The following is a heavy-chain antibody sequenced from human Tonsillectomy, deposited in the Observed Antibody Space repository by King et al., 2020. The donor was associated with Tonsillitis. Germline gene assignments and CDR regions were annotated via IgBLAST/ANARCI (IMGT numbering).Heavy chain of an antibody. Sequence: VQLVQSGAEVKKPGESMKISCKGSGYSFTSYWIGWVRQMPGKGLEWMGISYHGDSDARYSPSFQGQVTISADKSIRTAYLQWSSLKASDTAMYYCARHGDYYDSIGYGYAMDFWGQGSTVTVSS. V-gene: IGHV5-51*01. J-gene: IGHJ6*02. D-gene: IGHD3-22*01. CDR3: ARHGDYYDSIGYGYAMDF. CDR2: SYHGDSDA. CDR1: GYSFTSYW.